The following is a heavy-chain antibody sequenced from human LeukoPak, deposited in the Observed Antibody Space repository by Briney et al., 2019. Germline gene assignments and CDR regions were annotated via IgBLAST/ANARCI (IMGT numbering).Heavy chain of an antibody. CDR3: AKRSGYTTGWFFDF. D-gene: IGHD6-19*01. Sequence: GGSLRLSCAASGFTFPNYAMNWVRQAPGKGLEWVSSISGSGRRTYYADSVKGRFTSSRDNSKNTVYLEMNSLRAEDTAVFYCAKRSGYTTGWFFDFWGQGTLVTVSS. J-gene: IGHJ4*02. V-gene: IGHV3-23*01. CDR2: ISGSGRRT. CDR1: GFTFPNYA.